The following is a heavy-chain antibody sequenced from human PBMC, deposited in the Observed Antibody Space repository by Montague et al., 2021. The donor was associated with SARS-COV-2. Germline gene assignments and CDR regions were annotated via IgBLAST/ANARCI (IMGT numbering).Heavy chain of an antibody. V-gene: IGHV4-4*02. CDR3: ARGPDSSGYYNDFDY. Sequence: SETLSLTCAVSGGSISSSHWFTWVRQPPGKGLEWIGDIYDSETXXXNPXXXRRVTISVDRTKNQSSLKLSSVTAADTAVYYCARGPDSSGYYNDFDYWGQGTLVTVSS. CDR2: IYDSETX. D-gene: IGHD3-22*01. CDR1: GGSISSSHW. J-gene: IGHJ4*02.